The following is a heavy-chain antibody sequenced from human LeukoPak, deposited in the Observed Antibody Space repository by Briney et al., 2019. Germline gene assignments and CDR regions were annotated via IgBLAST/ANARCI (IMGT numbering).Heavy chain of an antibody. D-gene: IGHD3-3*01. CDR1: GGSISSYY. Sequence: SETLSLTCTVSGGSISSYYWSWIRQPPGKGLEWIGYIYYSGSTNYNPSLKSRVTISVDKSKNQFSLKLSSVTAADTAVYYCARGYDTIFGVVITDDAFDIWGQGTMVTVSS. CDR2: IYYSGST. CDR3: ARGYDTIFGVVITDDAFDI. J-gene: IGHJ3*02. V-gene: IGHV4-59*01.